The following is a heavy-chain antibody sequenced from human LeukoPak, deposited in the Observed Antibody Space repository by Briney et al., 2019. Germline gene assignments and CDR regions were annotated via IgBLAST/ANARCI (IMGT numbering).Heavy chain of an antibody. CDR2: ISWNSGSI. V-gene: IGHV3-9*02. CDR3: AKDYSVGATHGGIDY. Sequence: AGWSLRLSCAASGFTSDYYAMHWVRQAPGNGLEWVSGISWNSGSIGYADSVKGRLTISRANAKISLYLQLNSLRAEDTALYYCAKDYSVGATHGGIDYWGQGTLVTVSS. D-gene: IGHD1-26*01. CDR1: GFTSDYYA. J-gene: IGHJ4*02.